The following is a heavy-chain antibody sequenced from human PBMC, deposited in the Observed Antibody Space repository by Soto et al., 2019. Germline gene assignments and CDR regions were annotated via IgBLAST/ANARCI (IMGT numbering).Heavy chain of an antibody. Sequence: PGGSLRLSCAASEFTFSSYGMHWVRQAPGKGLEWLSVISYDGKNKYYRDSLKGRFTISRDNSKNTLYLQMNTLRGEDTAVYYCAKDRAFWSGTHDAFDIWGQGTMVTVSS. CDR1: EFTFSSYG. D-gene: IGHD3-3*01. J-gene: IGHJ3*02. CDR2: ISYDGKNK. V-gene: IGHV3-30*18. CDR3: AKDRAFWSGTHDAFDI.